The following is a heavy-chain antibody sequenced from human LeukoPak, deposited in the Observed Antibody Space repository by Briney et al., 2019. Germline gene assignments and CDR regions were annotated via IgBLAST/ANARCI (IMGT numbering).Heavy chain of an antibody. V-gene: IGHV3-48*03. CDR1: GFTFSSYE. J-gene: IGHJ6*04. CDR2: ISSSGSTI. Sequence: GGSLRLSCAASGFTFSSYEMNWVRQAPGKGLEWVSYISSSGSTIYYADSEKGRFTISRDNAKNSLYLQMNSLRAEDTAVYYCAELGITMIGGVWGKGTTVTISS. D-gene: IGHD3-10*02. CDR3: AELGITMIGGV.